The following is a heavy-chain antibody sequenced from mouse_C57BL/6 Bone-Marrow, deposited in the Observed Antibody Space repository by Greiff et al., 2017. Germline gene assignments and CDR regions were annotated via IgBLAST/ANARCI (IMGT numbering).Heavy chain of an antibody. CDR3: ASFSHYYGSSYGDYAMDY. Sequence: QVQLQQPGAELVKPGASVTMSCKASGYTFTSYWITWVKQRPGQGLEWIGDIYPGSGSTNYNEKFKSKATLTVDTSSSTAYMQLSSLTSEDSAVYYCASFSHYYGSSYGDYAMDYWGQGTSVTVSS. CDR1: GYTFTSYW. D-gene: IGHD1-1*01. J-gene: IGHJ4*01. CDR2: IYPGSGST. V-gene: IGHV1-55*01.